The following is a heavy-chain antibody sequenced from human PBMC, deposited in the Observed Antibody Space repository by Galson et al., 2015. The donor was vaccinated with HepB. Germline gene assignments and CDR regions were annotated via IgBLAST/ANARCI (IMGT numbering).Heavy chain of an antibody. J-gene: IGHJ5*02. CDR1: GGSISNYY. CDR3: ARDLGIYGGFPNWLDP. D-gene: IGHD4-23*01. Sequence: ETLSLTCTVSGGSISNYYWSWIRQPPGKGLEWIGYIYYSGSTKYDPSLKSRVTISVDTSKNQISLKLTSVTAADTAVYYCARDLGIYGGFPNWLDPWGQGILVTVSS. V-gene: IGHV4-59*01. CDR2: IYYSGST.